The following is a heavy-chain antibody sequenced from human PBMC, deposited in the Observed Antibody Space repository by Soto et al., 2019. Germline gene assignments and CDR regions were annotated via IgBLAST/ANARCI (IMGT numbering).Heavy chain of an antibody. CDR2: INPNSGGT. Sequence: ASVKVSCKASGYTFTGYYMHWVRQAPGQGLEWMGWINPNSGGTNYAQKFQGRVTMTGDTSISTAYMELSRLRSDDTAVYYCASATDSSGYYSNDAFDIWGQGTMVTVSS. CDR1: GYTFTGYY. J-gene: IGHJ3*02. V-gene: IGHV1-2*02. CDR3: ASATDSSGYYSNDAFDI. D-gene: IGHD3-22*01.